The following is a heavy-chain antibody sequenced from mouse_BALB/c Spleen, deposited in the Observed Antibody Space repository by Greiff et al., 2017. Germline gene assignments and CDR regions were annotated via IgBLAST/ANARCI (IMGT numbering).Heavy chain of an antibody. CDR3: ARSGTTRDYAMDY. CDR1: GFNIKDTY. Sequence: VHVKQSGAELVKPGASVKLSCTASGFNIKDTYMHWVKQRPEQGLEWIGRIDPANGNTKYDPKFQGKATITADTSSNTAYLQLSSLTSEDTAVYYCARSGTTRDYAMDYWGQGTSVTVSS. V-gene: IGHV14-3*02. D-gene: IGHD1-1*01. J-gene: IGHJ4*01. CDR2: IDPANGNT.